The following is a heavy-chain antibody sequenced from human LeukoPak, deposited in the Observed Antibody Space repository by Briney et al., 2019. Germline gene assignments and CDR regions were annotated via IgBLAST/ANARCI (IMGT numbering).Heavy chain of an antibody. D-gene: IGHD2-2*01. V-gene: IGHV4-4*07. CDR2: IYTSGST. J-gene: IGHJ5*02. Sequence: SETLSLTCTVSGGSISSYYWSWIRQPAGKGLEWIGRIYTSGSTNYNPSLKSRVTMSVDTSKNQFSLKLSSVTAADTAVYYCARGAVVVPAAIAGINWFDPWGQGTLVTVSS. CDR1: GGSISSYY. CDR3: ARGAVVVPAAIAGINWFDP.